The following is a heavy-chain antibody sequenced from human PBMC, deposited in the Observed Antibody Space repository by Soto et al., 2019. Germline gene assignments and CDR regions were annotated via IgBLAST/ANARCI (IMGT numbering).Heavy chain of an antibody. CDR3: ARGNEGNYYGSGSYYPAYYYYYGMDV. CDR1: GYTFTGYY. Sequence: ASVKVSCKASGYTFTGYYMHWVRQAPGQGLEWMGWINPNSGGTNYAQKFQGWVTMTRDTSISTAYMELSRLRSDDTAVYYCARGNEGNYYGSGSYYPAYYYYYGMDVWGQGTTVTVSS. D-gene: IGHD3-10*01. CDR2: INPNSGGT. J-gene: IGHJ6*02. V-gene: IGHV1-2*04.